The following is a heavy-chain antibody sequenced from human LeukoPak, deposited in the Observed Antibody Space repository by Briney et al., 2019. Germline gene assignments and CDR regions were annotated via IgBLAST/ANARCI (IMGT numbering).Heavy chain of an antibody. J-gene: IGHJ4*02. V-gene: IGHV1-69*13. Sequence: ASVKVSCKASGGTFSSYAISWVRQAPGQGLEWMGGIIPIFGTANYAQKFQGRVTITADESTSTAYMELSSLRSEDTAVYYCARDWGYGDCGGYWGQGTLVTVSS. CDR2: IIPIFGTA. CDR1: GGTFSSYA. CDR3: ARDWGYGDCGGY. D-gene: IGHD4-17*01.